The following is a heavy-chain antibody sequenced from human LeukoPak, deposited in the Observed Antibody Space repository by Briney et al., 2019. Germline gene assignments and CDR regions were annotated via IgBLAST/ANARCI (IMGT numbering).Heavy chain of an antibody. V-gene: IGHV3-7*01. D-gene: IGHD3-3*01. CDR3: ARKSYDFWSGYFDY. CDR1: GFTFSSYW. Sequence: PGGSLRLSCAASGFTFSSYWMSWVRQAPGKGLEWVANIKQDGSEKYYVDSVKGRFTISRDNAKNSLYLQMNSLRAEDTAVYYCARKSYDFWSGYFDYWGQGTLDTVSS. J-gene: IGHJ4*02. CDR2: IKQDGSEK.